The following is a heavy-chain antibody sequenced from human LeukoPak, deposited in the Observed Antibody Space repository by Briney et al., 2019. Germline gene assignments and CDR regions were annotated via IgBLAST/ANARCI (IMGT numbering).Heavy chain of an antibody. CDR2: MSNSGSST. CDR3: AKERDSAFDF. V-gene: IGHV3-23*01. CDR1: GFTFSSYA. Sequence: GGSLRLSCAASGFTFSSYAMHWVRQAPGKGLEWVSGMSNSGSSTYYADSVKGRFTISIDNSKNTLYLQMNSLRAEDTAVYYCAKERDSAFDFWGQGTLVTVSS. D-gene: IGHD4-11*01. J-gene: IGHJ4*02.